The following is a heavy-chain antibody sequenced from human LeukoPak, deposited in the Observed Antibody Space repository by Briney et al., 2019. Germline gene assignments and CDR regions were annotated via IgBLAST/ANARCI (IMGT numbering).Heavy chain of an antibody. Sequence: PSETLSLTCTVSGTSITRTYWSWIRQPPGKGLEWIGYIYYSGSTYYNPSLKSRVTISVDTSKNQFSLKLSSVTAADTAVYYCARHDFCSSTSCYVGYYYGMDVWGQGTTVTVSS. D-gene: IGHD2-2*01. CDR3: ARHDFCSSTSCYVGYYYGMDV. CDR2: IYYSGST. CDR1: GTSITRTY. V-gene: IGHV4-59*08. J-gene: IGHJ6*02.